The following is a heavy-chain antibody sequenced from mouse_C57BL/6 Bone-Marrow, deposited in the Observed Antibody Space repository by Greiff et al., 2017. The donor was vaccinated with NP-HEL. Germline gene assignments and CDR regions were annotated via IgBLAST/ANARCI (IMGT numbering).Heavy chain of an antibody. CDR2: ISSGSGTI. Sequence: EVHLVESGGGLVKPGGSLKLSCAASGFTFSDYGMHWVRQAPEKGLEWVAYISSGSGTIYYADTVKGRFTISRDNAKNTLFLQMTSLRSEDTAMYYCARPSYDGYYTSFAYWGQGTLVTVSA. J-gene: IGHJ3*01. V-gene: IGHV5-17*01. D-gene: IGHD2-3*01. CDR3: ARPSYDGYYTSFAY. CDR1: GFTFSDYG.